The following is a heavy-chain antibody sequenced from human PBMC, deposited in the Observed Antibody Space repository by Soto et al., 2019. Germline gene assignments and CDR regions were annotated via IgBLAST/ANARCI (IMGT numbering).Heavy chain of an antibody. CDR1: GFTFSSYG. D-gene: IGHD3-22*01. CDR2: ISFDGSDK. V-gene: IGHV3-30*18. J-gene: IGHJ4*02. Sequence: QVQLVESGGGVVQPGRSLRLSCVASGFTFSSYGMHWVRQAPGKGLEWVAVISFDGSDKYYADSVKGRFTITRDNSKNTLYLQMNSLRTEDTAVYYCAKAHTYYYDSSGYYTWDFDYWGQGTLVTVSS. CDR3: AKAHTYYYDSSGYYTWDFDY.